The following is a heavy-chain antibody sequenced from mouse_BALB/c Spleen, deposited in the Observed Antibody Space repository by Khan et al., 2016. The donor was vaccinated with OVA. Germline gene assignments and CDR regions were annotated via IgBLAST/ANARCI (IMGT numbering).Heavy chain of an antibody. CDR1: GYTFTDYS. CDR2: INTETGEP. J-gene: IGHJ4*01. V-gene: IGHV9-2-1*01. CDR3: ARWLLRGSCYDMDY. Sequence: QIQLVQSGPELKKPGETVKISCKASGYTFTDYSMHWVKQAPGKGLKWMGWINTETGEPTYADDFKGRFAFSLETSASTAYLQINNLKNEDTATYFCARWLLRGSCYDMDYWGQGTSVTVSS. D-gene: IGHD2-3*01.